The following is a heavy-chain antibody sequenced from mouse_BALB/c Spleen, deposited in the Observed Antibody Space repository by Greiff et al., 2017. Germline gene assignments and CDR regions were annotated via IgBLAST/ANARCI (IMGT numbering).Heavy chain of an antibody. CDR1: GFSLTSYG. CDR3: ASYRYDPAWFAY. CDR2: IWSGGST. J-gene: IGHJ3*01. V-gene: IGHV2-2*02. Sequence: QVQLKQSGPGLVQPSQSLSITCTVSGFSLTSYGVHWVRQSPGKGLVWLGVIWSGGSTDYNAAFISRLSISKDNSKSQVFFKMNSLQANDTAIYYCASYRYDPAWFAYRGQGTLVTVSA. D-gene: IGHD2-14*01.